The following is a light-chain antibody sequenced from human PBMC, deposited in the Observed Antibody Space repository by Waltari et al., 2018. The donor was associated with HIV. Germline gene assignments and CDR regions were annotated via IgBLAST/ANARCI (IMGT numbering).Light chain of an antibody. CDR2: SAS. V-gene: IGKV1-9*01. CDR3: QQLNSYPVPFT. J-gene: IGKJ3*01. Sequence: DIQLTQSPSFLSASVGDRVTITYRASQGISSYLAWYQQKPGKAPKLLIYSASTLQSGVPSRFSGRASGTEFTLTISSLQPEDFATYYCQQLNSYPVPFTFGPGTKVDIK. CDR1: QGISSY.